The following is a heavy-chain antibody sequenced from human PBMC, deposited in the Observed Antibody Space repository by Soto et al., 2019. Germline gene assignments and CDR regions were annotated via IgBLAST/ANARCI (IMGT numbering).Heavy chain of an antibody. J-gene: IGHJ4*02. CDR3: ARDRYDSYGYVSY. V-gene: IGHV3-48*02. CDR1: GLPFSSYN. CDR2: ISSSSRTI. Sequence: GGTLRLSCYASGLPFSSYNMNWVRQVPGKGLEWVAYISSSSRTIHYADSVKGRFTISRDNAKNSVFLQMNRLRDEDTAVYYCARDRYDSYGYVSYWGLGTWVTVSS. D-gene: IGHD3-22*01.